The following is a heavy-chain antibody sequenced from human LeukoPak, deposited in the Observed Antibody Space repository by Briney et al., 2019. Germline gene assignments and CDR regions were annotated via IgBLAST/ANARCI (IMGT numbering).Heavy chain of an antibody. CDR1: GFSLNEYG. CDR2: VSYDGGPK. Sequence: GRSLRLSCVGSGFSLNEYGIHWVRQAPGKGLEWVAVVSYDGGPKYYADSVKGRFTISRDTSSDTVSLQMNSLRVEDTAVYYCARDRINMMVLGHDSGLDFWGQGTLVTVSS. V-gene: IGHV3-30*03. J-gene: IGHJ4*02. CDR3: ARDRINMMVLGHDSGLDF. D-gene: IGHD3-22*01.